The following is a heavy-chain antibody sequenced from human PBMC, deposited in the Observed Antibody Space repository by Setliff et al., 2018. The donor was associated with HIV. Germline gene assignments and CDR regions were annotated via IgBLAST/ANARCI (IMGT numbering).Heavy chain of an antibody. Sequence: ASVKVSCKASGYTFTSYGISWVRQAPGHRLEWMGWISSYNDNTKYAQKLQGRVTLTTDTSTSTDYMELRSLISDDTAIYYCASGYVEYHYDSSGYFTFDYWGQGTLVTVSS. CDR1: GYTFTSYG. J-gene: IGHJ4*02. D-gene: IGHD3-22*01. V-gene: IGHV1-18*01. CDR3: ASGYVEYHYDSSGYFTFDY. CDR2: ISSYNDNT.